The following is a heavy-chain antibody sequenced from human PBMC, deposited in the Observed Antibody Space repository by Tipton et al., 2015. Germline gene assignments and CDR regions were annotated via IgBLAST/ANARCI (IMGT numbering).Heavy chain of an antibody. CDR3: ARGGSLFDY. Sequence: TLSLTCTVSGDSISTYYWSWIRQPAGKGLEWIGRIYTGGRTNYNPSLKSRVTMSVDTSKNQFSLKLSSVTAADTAVYYCARGGSLFDYWGQGTLVTVSS. J-gene: IGHJ4*02. CDR2: IYTGGRT. V-gene: IGHV4-4*07. CDR1: GDSISTYY. D-gene: IGHD2-15*01.